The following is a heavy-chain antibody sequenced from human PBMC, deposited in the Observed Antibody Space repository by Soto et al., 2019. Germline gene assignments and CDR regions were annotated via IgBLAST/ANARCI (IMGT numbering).Heavy chain of an antibody. V-gene: IGHV1-2*02. J-gene: IGHJ5*02. Sequence: ASVKVSCKASGYTFTCYYMHWVRQAPGQGLEWMGWINPNSGGTNYAQKFQGRVTITADKFTGTAYMELTRLRSDDTAVYYCAGDPDSHYNDSHAYSYPWGQGTLVTVSS. CDR2: INPNSGGT. D-gene: IGHD3-22*01. CDR3: AGDPDSHYNDSHAYSYP. CDR1: GYTFTCYY.